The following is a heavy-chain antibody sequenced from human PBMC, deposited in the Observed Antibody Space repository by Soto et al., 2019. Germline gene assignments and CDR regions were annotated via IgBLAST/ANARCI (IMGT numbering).Heavy chain of an antibody. D-gene: IGHD3-10*01. V-gene: IGHV1-69*02. CDR2: IIPILGIA. Sequence: QVQLVQSGAEVKKPGSSVKVSCKASGGTFSSYTISWVRQAPGQGLEWMGRIIPILGIANYAQKFQGRVTITADKSTSTAYMELSSLRSEDTVVYYCANLRFGELPTSYWGQGTLVTVSS. CDR1: GGTFSSYT. CDR3: ANLRFGELPTSY. J-gene: IGHJ4*02.